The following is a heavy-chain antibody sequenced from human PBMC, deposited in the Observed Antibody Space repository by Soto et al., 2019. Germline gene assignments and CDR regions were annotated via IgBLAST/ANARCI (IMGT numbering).Heavy chain of an antibody. Sequence: LRLSCAASGFTFISDGMHWVRQAPGKVLEWVAVISYDGSNKYYADSVKGRFTISRDNSKNTLYLQMNSLRAEDTAVYYCAKSSVAGTEMMEYWGQGTLVSVSS. J-gene: IGHJ4*02. CDR2: ISYDGSNK. D-gene: IGHD6-19*01. CDR3: AKSSVAGTEMMEY. V-gene: IGHV3-30*18. CDR1: GFTFISDG.